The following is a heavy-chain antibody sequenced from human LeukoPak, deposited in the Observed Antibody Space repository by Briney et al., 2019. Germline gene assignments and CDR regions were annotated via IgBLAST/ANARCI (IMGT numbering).Heavy chain of an antibody. CDR1: GGSFSDYW. D-gene: IGHD3-10*02. CDR3: ARGLSGSEKGLLNRVVRQQKYYYMDV. J-gene: IGHJ6*03. CDR2: VNHSGRT. V-gene: IGHV4-34*01. Sequence: PSETLSLTCAVYGGSFSDYWWTWIRQSPGKGLEWIGEVNHSGRTNYNPSLKSRVSISVDRSKKQFSLKLSSVTAADAAVYYCARGLSGSEKGLLNRVVRQQKYYYMDVWGKGTTVTVSS.